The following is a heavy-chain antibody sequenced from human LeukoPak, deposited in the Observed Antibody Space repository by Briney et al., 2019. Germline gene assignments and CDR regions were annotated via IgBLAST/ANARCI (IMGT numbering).Heavy chain of an antibody. D-gene: IGHD4-17*01. Sequence: PGGSLRLSCTTSGFTFSSYYMNWVRQAPGKGLEWVANIKQDGSDKFFVDSVKGRFTISRDNAKNSLYLQMNSLRAEDTAVYYCARENFGDYDAFDIWGQGTMVTVSS. J-gene: IGHJ3*02. CDR1: GFTFSSYY. V-gene: IGHV3-7*01. CDR2: IKQDGSDK. CDR3: ARENFGDYDAFDI.